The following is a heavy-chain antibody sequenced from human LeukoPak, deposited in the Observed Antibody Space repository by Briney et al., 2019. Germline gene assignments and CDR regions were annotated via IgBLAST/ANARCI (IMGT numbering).Heavy chain of an antibody. D-gene: IGHD3-22*01. CDR1: GFTFSSYA. Sequence: GGSLRLSCAASGFTFSSYAMSWVRQAPGKGLEWVSTLSGSGGNTYYADSVKGRVTISRDNPKNTLYLQMNSLRAEDTAVYNXAKGSYYXDSAXXXDYWGQGX. J-gene: IGHJ4*02. CDR2: LSGSGGNT. CDR3: AKGSYYXDSAXXXDY. V-gene: IGHV3-23*01.